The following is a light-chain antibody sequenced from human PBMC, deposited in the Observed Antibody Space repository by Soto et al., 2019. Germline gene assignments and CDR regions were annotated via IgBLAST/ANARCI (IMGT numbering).Light chain of an antibody. V-gene: IGLV2-14*01. CDR1: SSDVGGYNY. J-gene: IGLJ2*01. CDR3: RSYTSSSTLVV. Sequence: QSALTQPASVSGSPGQSITISCTGTSSDVGGYNYVSWYQQHPGKAPKLMIYDVSNRHSGVSNRFSGSKSGNTASLIVSGLQAEDEADYYCRSYTSSSTLVVFGGGTKLTVL. CDR2: DVS.